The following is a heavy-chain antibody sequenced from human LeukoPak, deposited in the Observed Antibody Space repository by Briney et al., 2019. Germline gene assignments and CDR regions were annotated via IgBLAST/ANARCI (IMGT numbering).Heavy chain of an antibody. CDR2: IYHSGST. J-gene: IGHJ3*02. Sequence: SETLSLTCAVSGGSISSGGYSWSWIRQPPGQGLEWIGYIYHSGSTYYNPSLKSRATISVDRSKNQFSLKLSSVTAADTAVYYGARRGSSADAFDIGGQGTIVTVSS. CDR3: ARRGSSADAFDI. CDR1: GGSISSGGYS. V-gene: IGHV4-30-2*01. D-gene: IGHD3-10*01.